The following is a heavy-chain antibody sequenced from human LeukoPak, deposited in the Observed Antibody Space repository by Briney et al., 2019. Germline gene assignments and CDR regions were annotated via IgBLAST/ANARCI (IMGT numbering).Heavy chain of an antibody. CDR2: INPNSGGT. CDR3: ARERADRYDFWSGYSYYFDY. J-gene: IGHJ4*02. CDR1: GYTFTGYY. V-gene: IGHV1-2*02. Sequence: ASVKVSCKASGYTFTGYYMHWVRQAPGQGLEWMGWINPNSGGTNYAQKFQGRVTMTRDTSISTAYMELSRLRSDDTAVYYCARERADRYDFWSGYSYYFDYWGQGTLVTVSS. D-gene: IGHD3-3*01.